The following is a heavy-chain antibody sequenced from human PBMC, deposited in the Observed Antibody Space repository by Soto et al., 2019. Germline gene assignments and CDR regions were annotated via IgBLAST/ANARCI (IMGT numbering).Heavy chain of an antibody. Sequence: QVQLQESGPGVVKPSETLSLTCTVSGASVSSHHWTWIRQPPGKGLESIGDYSDSASYSPSLKSRVTISADTSKNQFSLNLSSVTAADTAVYYCAAYRRGEGGRGYWGQGTLVTVSS. CDR2: DYSDSA. CDR3: AAYRRGEGGRGY. J-gene: IGHJ4*02. V-gene: IGHV4-59*08. D-gene: IGHD6-19*01. CDR1: GASVSSHH.